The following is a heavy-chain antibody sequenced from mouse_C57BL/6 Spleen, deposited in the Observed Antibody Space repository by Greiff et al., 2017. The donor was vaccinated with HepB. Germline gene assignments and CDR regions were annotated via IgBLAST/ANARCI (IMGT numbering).Heavy chain of an antibody. D-gene: IGHD1-1*01. Sequence: EVHLVESGGDLVKPGGSLKLSCAASGFTFSSYGMSWVRQTPDKRLEWVATISSGGSYTYYPDSVKGRFTISRDNAKNTLYLQMSSLKSEDTAMYYCARLYYYGSSSYWYFDVWGTGTTVTVSS. CDR2: ISSGGSYT. V-gene: IGHV5-6*01. CDR1: GFTFSSYG. J-gene: IGHJ1*03. CDR3: ARLYYYGSSSYWYFDV.